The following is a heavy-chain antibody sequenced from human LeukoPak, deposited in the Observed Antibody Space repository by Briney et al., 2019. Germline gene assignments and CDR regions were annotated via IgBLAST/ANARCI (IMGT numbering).Heavy chain of an antibody. D-gene: IGHD6-25*01. Sequence: GGSLRLSCAASGFTFSSHWMSWVRQAPGKGLEWVANIKKDGSEKYYVDSVKGRFTISGDNAKNSLYLEINSLRAEVTAVYYCARVSGVYYYNYGMDVWGQGTTVTVSS. J-gene: IGHJ6*02. CDR2: IKKDGSEK. V-gene: IGHV3-7*01. CDR1: GFTFSSHW. CDR3: ARVSGVYYYNYGMDV.